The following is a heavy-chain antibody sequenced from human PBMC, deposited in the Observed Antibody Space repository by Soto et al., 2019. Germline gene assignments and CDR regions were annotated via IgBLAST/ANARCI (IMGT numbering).Heavy chain of an antibody. CDR2: GGSGGST. V-gene: IGHV3-23*01. CDR1: GFTFSTYG. CDR3: VKFRVRAYHYYYMDV. D-gene: IGHD2-21*01. J-gene: IGHJ6*03. Sequence: DVQLLESGGVLVQRGGSLRLSCAASGFTFSTYGMTWVRQAPGKGLEWVSYGGSGGSTYYADSVKGRFTISRDNSKNTLYLQMNSLRAEDTAVYYCVKFRVRAYHYYYMDVWGNGTTVTVSS.